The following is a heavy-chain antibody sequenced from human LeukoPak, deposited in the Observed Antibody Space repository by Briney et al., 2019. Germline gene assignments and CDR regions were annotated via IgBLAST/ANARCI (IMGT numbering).Heavy chain of an antibody. V-gene: IGHV3-23*01. CDR2: ISGSGGST. Sequence: GGSLRLSCAASGFTFSSYAMSWVRQAPGKGLEWVSAISGSGGSTYYADSVKGRFTISRDNPKNTLYLQMNSLRAEDTAVYYCAKDGRGYSYGPRTYWGQGTLVTVSS. CDR1: GFTFSSYA. J-gene: IGHJ4*02. CDR3: AKDGRGYSYGPRTY. D-gene: IGHD5-18*01.